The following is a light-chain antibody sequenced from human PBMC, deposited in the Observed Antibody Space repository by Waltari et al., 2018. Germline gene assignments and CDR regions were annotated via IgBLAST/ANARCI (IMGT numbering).Light chain of an antibody. V-gene: IGKV1-27*01. CDR1: QGISNY. CDR2: AAS. CDR3: QNYNSAPWT. Sequence: DIQMTQSPSSLSASVGDRVTITCRASQGISNYLAWYQQKPGKAPKVLMYAASTFQSGVPSRFSGSGSGTEFTLTISNLQPEDVATYYCQNYNSAPWTFGQGTKVEIK. J-gene: IGKJ1*01.